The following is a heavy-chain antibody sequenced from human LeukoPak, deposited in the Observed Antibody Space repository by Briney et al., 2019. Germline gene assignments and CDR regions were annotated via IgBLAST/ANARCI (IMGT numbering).Heavy chain of an antibody. D-gene: IGHD2-15*01. V-gene: IGHV3-11*01. CDR1: GFTFGDYY. J-gene: IGHJ5*02. CDR3: ARQHRYCSGGSCYPRVGWFDP. Sequence: TGGSLRLSCAASGFTFGDYYITWVRQAPGKGLEWVSYISNSGSTIYDADSVKGRFTISRDNAKNSLYLQMNTLRAEDTAVYYCARQHRYCSGGSCYPRVGWFDPWGQGTLVTVSS. CDR2: ISNSGSTI.